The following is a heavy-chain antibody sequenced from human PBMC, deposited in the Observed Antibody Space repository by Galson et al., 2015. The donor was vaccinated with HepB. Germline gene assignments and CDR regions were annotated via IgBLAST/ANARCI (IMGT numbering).Heavy chain of an antibody. V-gene: IGHV6-1*01. CDR1: GDSVSSNSAS. CDR3: ARLLLGAFDI. Sequence: CSISGDSVSSNSASWNWLRQSPSRGLEWLGRTYYRSKWNNDYAVSVKSRIIINPDTSKNQFSLQLNSVTPEDTAVYYCARLLLGAFDIWGQGTMVTVSS. D-gene: IGHD2-15*01. J-gene: IGHJ3*02. CDR2: TYYRSKWNN.